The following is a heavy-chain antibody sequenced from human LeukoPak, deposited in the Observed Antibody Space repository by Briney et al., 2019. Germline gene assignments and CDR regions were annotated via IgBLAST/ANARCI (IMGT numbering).Heavy chain of an antibody. J-gene: IGHJ4*02. Sequence: ASETLSLTCTVPGGSISSYYWSWIRQPPGKGLEWIGYIYYSGSTNYNPSLKSRVTISVDTSKNQFSLKLSSVTAADTAVYYCARAENVFYYDSSGPFHYWGQGTLVTVSS. CDR1: GGSISSYY. D-gene: IGHD3-22*01. CDR2: IYYSGST. CDR3: ARAENVFYYDSSGPFHY. V-gene: IGHV4-59*01.